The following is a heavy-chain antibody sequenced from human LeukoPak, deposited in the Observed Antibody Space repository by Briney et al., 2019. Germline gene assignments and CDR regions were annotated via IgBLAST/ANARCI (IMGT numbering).Heavy chain of an antibody. Sequence: ASVKVSCKASGGNFSSYAISWVRQAPGQGLEWMGGIIPIFGTANYAQKFQGRVTITADESTSTAYMELSSLRSEDTAVYYCARDYSPYCSSTSCPYFWGQGTLVTVSS. CDR3: ARDYSPYCSSTSCPYF. CDR1: GGNFSSYA. J-gene: IGHJ4*02. V-gene: IGHV1-69*13. CDR2: IIPIFGTA. D-gene: IGHD2-2*01.